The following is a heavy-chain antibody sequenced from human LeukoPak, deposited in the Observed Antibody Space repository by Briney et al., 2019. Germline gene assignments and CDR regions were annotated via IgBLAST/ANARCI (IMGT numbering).Heavy chain of an antibody. CDR1: GGSFSGYY. V-gene: IGHV4-34*01. CDR3: ARVRSYGLYYFDY. CDR2: INHSGST. Sequence: SETLSLTCAVYGGSFSGYYWSWIRQPPGKGLEWIGEINHSGSTNYNPSLKSRVTISVDTSKNQLSLKLSSVTAADTAVYYCARVRSYGLYYFDYWGQGTLVTVSS. D-gene: IGHD5-18*01. J-gene: IGHJ4*02.